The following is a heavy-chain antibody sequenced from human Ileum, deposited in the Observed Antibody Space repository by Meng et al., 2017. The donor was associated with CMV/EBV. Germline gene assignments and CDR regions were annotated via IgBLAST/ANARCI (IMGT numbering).Heavy chain of an antibody. V-gene: IGHV3-30*04. CDR1: GFTFSSYA. Sequence: GGSLRLSCAASGFTFSSYAMHWVRQAPGKGLEWVAVISYDGSNKYYADSVKGRFTISRDNSKNTLYLQMNSLRREDTAVYYCARDFRWHIDYWGQGTLVTVSS. CDR2: ISYDGSNK. J-gene: IGHJ4*02. D-gene: IGHD5-24*01. CDR3: ARDFRWHIDY.